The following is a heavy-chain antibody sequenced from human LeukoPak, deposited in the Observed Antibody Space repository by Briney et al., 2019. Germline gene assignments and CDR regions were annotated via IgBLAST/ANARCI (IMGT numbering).Heavy chain of an antibody. Sequence: SQSLSLTWGVDARSISGYYWSWISQPPRKGLEWIGEITDSGISDYNPSVKSRVTISIDTSKNEFSLNLRSVTAADTAVYFCARQSDDLGYFQHWGQGTLVTVST. CDR2: ITDSGIS. J-gene: IGHJ1*01. V-gene: IGHV4-34*01. CDR1: ARSISGYY. CDR3: ARQSDDLGYFQH. D-gene: IGHD3-16*01.